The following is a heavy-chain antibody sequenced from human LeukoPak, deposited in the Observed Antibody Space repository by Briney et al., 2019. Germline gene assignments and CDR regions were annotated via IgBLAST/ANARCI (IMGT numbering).Heavy chain of an antibody. V-gene: IGHV3-7*05. CDR2: LKPDGSEK. Sequence: PGGSLRLSCAASGFTFSSYWMNWVRQAPEKGLEWVANLKPDGSEKFYVDSVRGRFTISRDNAESSLFLQMNSLRAEDTAVYYCASENFGNWGQGTLVTVSS. D-gene: IGHD1-7*01. J-gene: IGHJ4*02. CDR3: ASENFGN. CDR1: GFTFSSYW.